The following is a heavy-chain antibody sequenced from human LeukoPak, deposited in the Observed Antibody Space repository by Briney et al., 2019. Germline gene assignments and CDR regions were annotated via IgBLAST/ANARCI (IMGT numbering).Heavy chain of an antibody. D-gene: IGHD3-22*01. CDR1: GYTFTDFG. CDR2: ISTHNGNT. Sequence: ASVKVSCKASGYTFTDFGMCWVRQAPGQGLEWVGCISTHNGNTNYGQRLQGRVTITTDTSTSTAYMELSSLRSEDTAVYYCAREVDSYYYDSSGYYWGQGTLVTVSS. CDR3: AREVDSYYYDSSGYY. J-gene: IGHJ4*02. V-gene: IGHV1-18*01.